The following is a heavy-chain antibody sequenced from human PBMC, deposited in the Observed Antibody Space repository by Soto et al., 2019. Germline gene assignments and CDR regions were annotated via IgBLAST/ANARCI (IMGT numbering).Heavy chain of an antibody. V-gene: IGHV1-2*02. CDR2: INPNNGDT. D-gene: IGHD2-8*01. CDR3: AKPYCTTNSCHNLFEP. CDR1: GYIFTDYY. J-gene: IGHJ5*02. Sequence: ASVKVSCKASGYIFTDYYINWVRQAPGQGLEWMGWINPNNGDTDNAQKFQGRVTMTTDTSISTAYMELSRLRSDDTAVYYCAKPYCTTNSCHNLFEPWGQGTLVNVSS.